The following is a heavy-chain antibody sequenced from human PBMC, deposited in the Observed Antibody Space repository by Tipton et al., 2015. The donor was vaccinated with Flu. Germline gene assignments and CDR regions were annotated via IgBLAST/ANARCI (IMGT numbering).Heavy chain of an antibody. CDR1: GYSISSGYY. CDR2: IYHTGST. J-gene: IGHJ6*02. CDR3: ASLRPGVGKDV. Sequence: LRLSCIVSGYSISSGYYWGWIRQPPGKGLEWIGSIYHTGSTYYNPSLKSRVTMSVETSKNQFFLKVNFVTAADTAVYYCASLRPGVGKDVWGQGTTVIVS. D-gene: IGHD1-26*01. V-gene: IGHV4-38-2*02.